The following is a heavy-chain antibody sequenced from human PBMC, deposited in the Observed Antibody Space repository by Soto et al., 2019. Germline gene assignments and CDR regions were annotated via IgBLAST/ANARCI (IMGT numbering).Heavy chain of an antibody. V-gene: IGHV3-33*01. CDR1: GFTFSSYG. CDR2: IWYDGTNK. Sequence: QVQLVESGGGVVQPGRSLRLSCAASGFTFSSYGMHWVRQVPGKGLGWVAVIWYDGTNKYYADSVKGRFTISRDSSKNMVYLQMSSLRVEDTAVYYCARDGLYCSGGSCYPEWYYYMDVWGRGTTVTVSS. D-gene: IGHD2-15*01. CDR3: ARDGLYCSGGSCYPEWYYYMDV. J-gene: IGHJ6*03.